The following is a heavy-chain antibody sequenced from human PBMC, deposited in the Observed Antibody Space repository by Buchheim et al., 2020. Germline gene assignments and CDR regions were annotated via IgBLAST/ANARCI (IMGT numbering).Heavy chain of an antibody. Sequence: EVQLVESGGGLVQPGGSLRLSCAASGFTFSTYSMNWVRQAPGKGLEWISYSSSTSSRIYYADSVKGRFTISRDNAENSLYLQMSGLRDEETAVYYCARGHSFDRSGYWGFDYWGQGTL. V-gene: IGHV3-48*02. D-gene: IGHD3-22*01. CDR3: ARGHSFDRSGYWGFDY. CDR1: GFTFSTYS. CDR2: SSSTSSRI. J-gene: IGHJ4*02.